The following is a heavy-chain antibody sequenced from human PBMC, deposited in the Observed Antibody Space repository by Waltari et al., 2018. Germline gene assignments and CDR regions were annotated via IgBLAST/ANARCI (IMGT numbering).Heavy chain of an antibody. J-gene: IGHJ4*02. CDR3: ASARYSGTYYNDY. D-gene: IGHD1-26*01. V-gene: IGHV3-74*01. CDR1: GFTFSSFW. Sequence: EVQLVESGGGLVQPGGSLRLSCAASGFTFSSFWMHWVRQAPGKGLVGGSRIKSEGSSTSDADAVKGRFTISRDNAKNTLYLQMNSLRAEDTAVYYCASARYSGTYYNDYWGQGMLVTVSP. CDR2: IKSEGSST.